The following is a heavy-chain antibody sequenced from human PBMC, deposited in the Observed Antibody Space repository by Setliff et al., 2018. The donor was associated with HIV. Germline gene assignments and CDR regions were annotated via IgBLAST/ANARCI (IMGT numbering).Heavy chain of an antibody. D-gene: IGHD3-22*01. J-gene: IGHJ5*02. CDR2: IYYSGST. CDR3: ARYRYYYDSSGYGRWFDP. Sequence: PSETLSLTCAVSGYSISSGYYWGWIRQPPGKGLEWIGSIYYSGSTYYNPSLRSRVTISVDTSENQFSLRLNSVTAADTAVYYCARYRYYYDSSGYGRWFDPWGQGTLVTVSS. V-gene: IGHV4-38-2*01. CDR1: GYSISSGYY.